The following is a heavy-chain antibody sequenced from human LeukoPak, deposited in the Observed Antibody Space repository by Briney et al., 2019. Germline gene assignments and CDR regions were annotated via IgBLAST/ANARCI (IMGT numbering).Heavy chain of an antibody. CDR1: GFTFSTYS. CDR2: ISSGTSTI. CDR3: ARDRGQTGYYWSYYYYMDV. D-gene: IGHD3-9*01. V-gene: IGHV3-48*01. J-gene: IGHJ6*03. Sequence: GGSLRLSCAASGFTFSTYSMNWVRQAPGKGLAWVSYISSGTSTIYYADSVKGRFTISRDNAKNSLYLQMNSLRAEDTAVYYCARDRGQTGYYWSYYYYMDVWGKGTTVTVSS.